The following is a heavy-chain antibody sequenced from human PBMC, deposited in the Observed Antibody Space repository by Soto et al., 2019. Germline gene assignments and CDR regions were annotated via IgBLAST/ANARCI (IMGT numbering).Heavy chain of an antibody. V-gene: IGHV4-31*03. CDR2: IDYSGST. CDR1: GGSISSGGYY. Sequence: QVQLQESGPGLVKPSQTLSLTCTVSGGSISSGGYYWSWIRQHPGKGLEWIGYIDYSGSTYYNPSLKSRVTKSVDTSKNQFSLKLSSVTAADTAVYYCARVGLGVPANQDDYWGQGTLVTVSS. CDR3: ARVGLGVPANQDDY. D-gene: IGHD3-16*01. J-gene: IGHJ4*02.